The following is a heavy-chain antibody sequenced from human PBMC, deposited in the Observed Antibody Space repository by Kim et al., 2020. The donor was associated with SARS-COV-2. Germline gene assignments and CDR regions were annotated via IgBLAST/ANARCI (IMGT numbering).Heavy chain of an antibody. J-gene: IGHJ6*02. D-gene: IGHD3-10*01. Sequence: NTYPPPLKSRVTTLVDTSKHLFSLKLSAVTAADTAVYYCARCGCGDGMDVWGQGTTVTVSS. CDR3: ARCGCGDGMDV. CDR2: N. V-gene: IGHV4-4*09.